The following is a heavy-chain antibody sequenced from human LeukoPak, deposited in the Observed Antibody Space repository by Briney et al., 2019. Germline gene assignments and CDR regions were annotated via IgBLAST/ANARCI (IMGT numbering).Heavy chain of an antibody. V-gene: IGHV4-34*01. D-gene: IGHD2-2*02. CDR3: ARGPPRYTNYYYYMDV. CDR2: INHSGST. J-gene: IGHJ6*03. CDR1: GGSFSGYY. Sequence: SETLSLTCAVYGGSFSGYYWSWIRQPPGKGLEWIGEINHSGSTNYNPPLKSRVTISVDTSKNQFSLKLSSVTAADTAVYYCARGPPRYTNYYYYMDVWGKGTTVTVSS.